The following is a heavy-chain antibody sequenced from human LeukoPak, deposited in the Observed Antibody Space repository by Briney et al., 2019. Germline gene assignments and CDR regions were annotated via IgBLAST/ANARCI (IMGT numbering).Heavy chain of an antibody. J-gene: IGHJ3*02. CDR2: IYYSGRT. CDR3: ARDTLNAFDI. Sequence: YPSQTLSLTCTVSGGSISSGGYYWSWIRQHPGKGLEWIGYIYYSGRTYYNPSLKSRVTISVDTSKNQFSLKLSSVTAADTAVYYCARDTLNAFDIWGQGTMVTVSS. V-gene: IGHV4-31*03. CDR1: GGSISSGGYY.